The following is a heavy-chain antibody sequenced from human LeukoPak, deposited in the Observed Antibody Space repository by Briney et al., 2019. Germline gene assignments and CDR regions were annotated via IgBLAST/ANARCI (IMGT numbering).Heavy chain of an antibody. CDR3: ARDAHYYDSSGHFDY. J-gene: IGHJ4*02. V-gene: IGHV1-2*02. D-gene: IGHD3-22*01. CDR1: RYTFTGYY. CDR2: INPNSGGT. Sequence: GASVKVSCKASRYTFTGYYMHWVRQAPGQGLEWMGWINPNSGGTNYAQKFQGRVTMTRDTSISTAYMELSRLRSDDTAVYYCARDAHYYDSSGHFDYWGQGTLVTVSS.